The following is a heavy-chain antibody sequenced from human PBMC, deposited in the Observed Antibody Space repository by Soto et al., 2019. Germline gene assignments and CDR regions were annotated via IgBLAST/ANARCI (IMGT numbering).Heavy chain of an antibody. J-gene: IGHJ3*02. V-gene: IGHV4-59*01. CDR2: IYYSGSS. Sequence: PSETLSLRCTVAGGSSGNSCGSWFRQSPGKGLEWIGYIYYSGSSNYNPSLKSRVSISVDTSKNQLPLKLSSVTAADTAVYYCAKNYGNAFDIWGQGTMVTVSS. CDR1: GGSSGNSC. D-gene: IGHD3-10*01. CDR3: AKNYGNAFDI.